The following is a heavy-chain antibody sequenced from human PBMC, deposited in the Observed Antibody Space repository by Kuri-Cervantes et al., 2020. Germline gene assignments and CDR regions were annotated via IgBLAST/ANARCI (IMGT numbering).Heavy chain of an antibody. D-gene: IGHD3-3*01. CDR1: GFTFSNAC. V-gene: IGHV3-13*01. J-gene: IGHJ6*03. CDR3: AKNPPSITIFGVVSSYMDV. CDR2: IGTAGDT. Sequence: GGSLRLSRTASGFTFSNACMTWVRQATGKGLEWVSAIGTAGDTYYPGSVKGRFTISRENAKNSLYLQMNSLRAGDTAVYYCAKNPPSITIFGVVSSYMDVWGKGTTVTVSS.